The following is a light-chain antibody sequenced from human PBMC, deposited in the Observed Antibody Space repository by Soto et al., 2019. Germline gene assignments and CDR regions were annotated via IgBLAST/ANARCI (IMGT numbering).Light chain of an antibody. J-gene: IGLJ3*02. Sequence: QSVLTQPPSASGTPGQRVTISCSGSSSNIGSNTVNWYQQLPGTAPKLLIYSNNQRPSGVPDRFSGSKSGTSASLAISGLQSEDEAKYYCAAWDDSLNGPVFGGGTELTVL. V-gene: IGLV1-44*01. CDR1: SSNIGSNT. CDR2: SNN. CDR3: AAWDDSLNGPV.